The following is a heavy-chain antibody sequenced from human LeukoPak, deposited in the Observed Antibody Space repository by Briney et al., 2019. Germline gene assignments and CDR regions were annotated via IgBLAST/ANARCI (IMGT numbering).Heavy chain of an antibody. J-gene: IGHJ4*02. CDR1: GYSVSSGNY. CDR2: IYHSGST. D-gene: IGHD3-3*01. Sequence: SSETLSLTCTVSGYSVSSGNYWDWIRQPPGKGLEWIGSIYHSGSTYYNPSLKSRVTISVDTSKNQFSLKLSSVTAADTAVYYCARMPDDCWSGYSRPFDYWGQGALVTVSS. V-gene: IGHV4-38-2*02. CDR3: ARMPDDCWSGYSRPFDY.